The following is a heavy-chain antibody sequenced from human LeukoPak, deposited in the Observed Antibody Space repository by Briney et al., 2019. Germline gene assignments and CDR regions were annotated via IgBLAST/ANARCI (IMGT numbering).Heavy chain of an antibody. J-gene: IGHJ4*02. V-gene: IGHV3-64*01. Sequence: PGGSLRLSCAASGFTFSSYAMHWVRQAPGKGLEYVSAISSNGGSTYYANSVKGRFTISRDNSKNTLYLQMGSLRAEDMAGYYCARVSRNCSGGSCYSRLLDYWGQGTLVTVSS. CDR2: ISSNGGST. D-gene: IGHD2-15*01. CDR1: GFTFSSYA. CDR3: ARVSRNCSGGSCYSRLLDY.